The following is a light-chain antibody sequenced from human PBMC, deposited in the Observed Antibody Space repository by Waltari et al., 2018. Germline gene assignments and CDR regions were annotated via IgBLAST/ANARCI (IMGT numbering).Light chain of an antibody. CDR1: SRDVGGYNY. V-gene: IGLV2-14*03. J-gene: IGLJ1*01. Sequence: QSALTQPASVSGSPGQSLTISCTGPSRDVGGYNYVSWYQQYPGKAPKLVIYDVRNRPSGASNRFSGSKSGNTASLIISGLQAEDEADYYCSSYTSSSLYVFGTGTKVTVL. CDR3: SSYTSSSLYV. CDR2: DVR.